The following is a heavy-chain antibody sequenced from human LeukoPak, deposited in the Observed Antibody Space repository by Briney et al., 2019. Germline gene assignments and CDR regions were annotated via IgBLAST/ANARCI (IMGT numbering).Heavy chain of an antibody. D-gene: IGHD3-16*02. CDR2: INHSGST. CDR1: GGSFSGYY. Sequence: PSETLSLTCAVYGGSFSGYYWSWIRQPPGKGLEWIGEINHSGSTNYNPSLRSRVTISVDTSKNQFSLKLSSVTAADTAVYYCARVGTAYYDYVWGSYRYTGWFDPWGQGTLVTVSS. V-gene: IGHV4-34*01. J-gene: IGHJ5*02. CDR3: ARVGTAYYDYVWGSYRYTGWFDP.